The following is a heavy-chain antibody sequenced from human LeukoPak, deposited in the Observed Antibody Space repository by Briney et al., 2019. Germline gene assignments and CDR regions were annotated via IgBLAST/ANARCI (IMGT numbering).Heavy chain of an antibody. CDR3: AKSPSIAAAGIVDY. V-gene: IGHV3-23*01. CDR2: ISGSGGST. CDR1: GFTFSSYA. J-gene: IGHJ4*02. D-gene: IGHD6-13*01. Sequence: PGGSLRLSCAASGFTFSSYAMSLVRQAPGKGLEWVSAISGSGGSTYYADSVKGRFTISRDNSKNTLYLQMNSLRAEDTAVYYCAKSPSIAAAGIVDYWGQGTLVTVSS.